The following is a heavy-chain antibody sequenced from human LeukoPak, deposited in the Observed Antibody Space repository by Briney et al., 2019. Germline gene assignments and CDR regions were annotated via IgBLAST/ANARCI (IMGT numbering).Heavy chain of an antibody. CDR3: AGGPQFSGSHGF. Sequence: GGSLRLSCEVSGFTFSNFEMAWVRQGPGMGLEWLAYINDGGTIIRYADTVRGRFTISRDSVKKSGFLQMNSLRVDDTAIYYCAGGPQFSGSHGFWGQGTLVTVSS. V-gene: IGHV3-48*03. J-gene: IGHJ4*02. CDR2: INDGGTII. CDR1: GFTFSNFE. D-gene: IGHD1-26*01.